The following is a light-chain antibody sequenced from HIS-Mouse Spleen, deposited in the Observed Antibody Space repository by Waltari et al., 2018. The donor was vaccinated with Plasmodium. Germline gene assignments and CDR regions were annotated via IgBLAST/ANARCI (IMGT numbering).Light chain of an antibody. CDR1: NIGGKS. J-gene: IGLJ1*01. V-gene: IGLV3-21*02. Sequence: SYVPTQPPSVSVAPGQTARITWGGNNIGGKSVHWYQQTPGQAPVLVVYDDSDRPSGIPERFSGSNSGNTATLTISRVEAGDEADYYCQVWDSSSDHYVFGTGTKVTVL. CDR2: DDS. CDR3: QVWDSSSDHYV.